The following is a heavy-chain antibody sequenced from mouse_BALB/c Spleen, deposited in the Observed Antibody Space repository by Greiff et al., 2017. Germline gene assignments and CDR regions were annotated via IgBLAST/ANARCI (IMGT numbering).Heavy chain of an antibody. CDR3: ARDRGITTRNYWYFDV. D-gene: IGHD2-4*01. CDR1: GFTFSSYG. J-gene: IGHJ1*01. V-gene: IGHV5-6-3*01. Sequence: EVMLVESGGGLVQPGGSLKLSCAASGFTFSSYGMSWVRQTPDKRLELVATINSNGGSTYYPDSVKGRFTISRDNAKNTLYLQMSSLKSEDTAMYYCARDRGITTRNYWYFDVWGAGTTVTVSS. CDR2: INSNGGST.